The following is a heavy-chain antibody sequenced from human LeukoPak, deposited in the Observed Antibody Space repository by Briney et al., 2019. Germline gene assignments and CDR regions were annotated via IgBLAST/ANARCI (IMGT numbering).Heavy chain of an antibody. D-gene: IGHD3-22*01. CDR1: GGTFSSYA. V-gene: IGHV1-69*13. Sequence: GASVKVSCKASGGTFSSYAISWVRQAPGQGLEWMGGIIPIFGTANYAQKFQGRVTITADESTSTAYLELSSLRSEDTAVYYCATAEQYYYDSSGYYYYYYYMDVWGKGTTVTVSS. CDR3: ATAEQYYYDSSGYYYYYYYMDV. J-gene: IGHJ6*03. CDR2: IIPIFGTA.